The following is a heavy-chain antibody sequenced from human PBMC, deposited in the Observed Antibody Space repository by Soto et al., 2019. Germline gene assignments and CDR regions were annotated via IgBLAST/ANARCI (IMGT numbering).Heavy chain of an antibody. CDR3: VKDGLRGGYSSGWPYYYGMDV. J-gene: IGHJ6*02. V-gene: IGHV3-64D*06. CDR1: GFTFSSYA. D-gene: IGHD6-19*01. CDR2: ISSNGGST. Sequence: GGSLRLSCSASGFTFSSYAMHWVRQAPGKGLEYVSAISSNGGSTYYADSVKGRFTISRDNSKNTLYLQMSSLRAEDTAAYYCVKDGLRGGYSSGWPYYYGMDVWGQGTTVTVSS.